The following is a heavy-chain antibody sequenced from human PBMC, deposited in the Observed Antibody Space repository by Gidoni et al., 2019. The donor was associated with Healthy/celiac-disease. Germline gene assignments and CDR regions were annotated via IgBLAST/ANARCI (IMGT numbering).Heavy chain of an antibody. V-gene: IGHV1-58*01. CDR2: IVVGSGNT. J-gene: IGHJ6*02. Sequence: QMQLVQSGPEVKKPGTSVKVSCKASGFTFTSSAVQWVRQARGQRLEWIGWIVVGSGNTNYAQKFQERVTITRDMSTSTAYMELSSLRSEDTAVYYCAAGPGAAGTYYYYYGMDVWGQGTTVTVSS. CDR1: GFTFTSSA. D-gene: IGHD6-13*01. CDR3: AAGPGAAGTYYYYYGMDV.